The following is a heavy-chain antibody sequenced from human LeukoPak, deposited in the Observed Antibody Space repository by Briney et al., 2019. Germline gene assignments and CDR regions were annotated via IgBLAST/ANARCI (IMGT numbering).Heavy chain of an antibody. CDR3: ARYYTSSSGLDY. CDR2: IYYTGST. CDR1: GSSISSYY. D-gene: IGHD6-6*01. V-gene: IGHV4-59*01. J-gene: IGHJ4*02. Sequence: SETLSLTCTVSGSSISSYYWSWIRQPPGKGLEWIGYIYYTGSTNYNPSLKSRVTIPVDTSKNQFSLKLSSVTAADTAVYYCARYYTSSSGLDYWGQGTLVTVSS.